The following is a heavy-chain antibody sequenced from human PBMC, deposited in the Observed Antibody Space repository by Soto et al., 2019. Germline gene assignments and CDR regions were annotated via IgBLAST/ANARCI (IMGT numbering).Heavy chain of an antibody. CDR2: MKGYSGNP. D-gene: IGHD1-26*01. CDR1: GSNFNNYE. J-gene: IGHJ4*02. V-gene: IGHV1-8*01. Sequence: QVQLLQSGAEVKKPGASVKISCKASGSNFNNYEINWVRQAPAQGLEWMGWMKGYSGNPLYAQNFQGRLTLTRDTSTNTAYLELTSLAYEDKAIYFCARRRGESYYGLDYWGQGTLVTVSS. CDR3: ARRRGESYYGLDY.